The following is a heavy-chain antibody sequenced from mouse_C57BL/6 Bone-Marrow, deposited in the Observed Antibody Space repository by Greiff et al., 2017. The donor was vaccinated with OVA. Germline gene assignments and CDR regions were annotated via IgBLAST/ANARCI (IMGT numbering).Heavy chain of an antibody. V-gene: IGHV14-3*01. CDR3: ARWAPIYYDYDEGGLYAMDY. Sequence: VQLKQSVAELVRPGASVKLSCTASGFNIKNTYMHWVKQRPEQGLEWIGRIDPANGNTKYAPKFQGKATITADTSSNTAYLQLSSLTSEDTAIYYCARWAPIYYDYDEGGLYAMDYWGQGTSVTVSS. CDR2: IDPANGNT. D-gene: IGHD2-4*01. J-gene: IGHJ4*01. CDR1: GFNIKNTY.